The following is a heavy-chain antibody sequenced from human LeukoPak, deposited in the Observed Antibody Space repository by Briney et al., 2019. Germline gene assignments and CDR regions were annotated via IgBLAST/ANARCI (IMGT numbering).Heavy chain of an antibody. D-gene: IGHD1-26*01. Sequence: GGSLRLSCAASGFTFSSYAMTWVRQAPGKGLEWVSTVTGGGGTTYYPDSVKGRFTISRDNSKNTLYLQMNSLRAEDTAVYYCAKARGLGIVGAHFDYWGQGTLVTVSS. J-gene: IGHJ4*02. CDR3: AKARGLGIVGAHFDY. V-gene: IGHV3-23*01. CDR2: VTGGGGTT. CDR1: GFTFSSYA.